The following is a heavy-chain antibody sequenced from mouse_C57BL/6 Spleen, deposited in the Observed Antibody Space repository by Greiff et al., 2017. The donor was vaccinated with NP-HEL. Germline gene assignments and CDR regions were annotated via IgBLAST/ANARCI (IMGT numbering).Heavy chain of an antibody. V-gene: IGHV1-55*01. CDR3: ARERDYVNYAMDD. J-gene: IGHJ4*01. Sequence: QVQLQQPGAELVKPGASVKMSCKASGYTFTSYWITWVKQRPGQGLEWIGDIYPGSGSTNYNEKFKSKATLTVATSSSTAYMQLSSLTSEDSAVYYCARERDYVNYAMDDWGQGTSVTVSS. CDR1: GYTFTSYW. D-gene: IGHD1-1*01. CDR2: IYPGSGST.